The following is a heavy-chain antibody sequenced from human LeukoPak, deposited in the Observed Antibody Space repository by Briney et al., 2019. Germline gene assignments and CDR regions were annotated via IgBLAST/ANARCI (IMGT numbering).Heavy chain of an antibody. CDR1: GGSISSSSYY. Sequence: SETLSLICTVSGGSISSSSYYWGWIRQPPGKGLEWIGSIYYSGSTYYNPSLKSRVTISVDTSKNQFSLKLSSVTAADTAVYYCALGITMVRGYYGMDVWGQGTTVTVSS. CDR2: IYYSGST. D-gene: IGHD3-10*01. J-gene: IGHJ6*02. CDR3: ALGITMVRGYYGMDV. V-gene: IGHV4-39*01.